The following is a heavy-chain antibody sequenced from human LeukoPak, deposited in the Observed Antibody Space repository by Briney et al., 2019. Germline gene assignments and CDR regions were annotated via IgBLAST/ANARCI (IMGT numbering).Heavy chain of an antibody. CDR3: ARSTVVRGVVAWYFDL. V-gene: IGHV4-39*01. D-gene: IGHD3-10*01. CDR1: GGSISSSSYY. Sequence: SETLSLTCTVSGGSISSSSYYWGWIRQPPGKGLEWIGSIYYSGSTYYNPSLKSRVTISVDTSKNQFSLKLSSVTAADTAVYYCARSTVVRGVVAWYFDLWGRGTLVTVSS. J-gene: IGHJ2*01. CDR2: IYYSGST.